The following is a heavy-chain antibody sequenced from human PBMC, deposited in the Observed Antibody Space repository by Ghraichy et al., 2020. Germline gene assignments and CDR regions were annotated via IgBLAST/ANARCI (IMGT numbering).Heavy chain of an antibody. Sequence: LSLTCVASGFTFSNYWMHWVRLTPGKGLMWVSDINSDGTSTNYADSIKGRFTTSRDNAKNTLYLQINSLRGEDTAVYYCARGDSLPCRHLAYWGQGTLVTVSS. V-gene: IGHV3-74*01. CDR3: ARGDSLPCRHLAY. D-gene: IGHD5/OR15-5a*01. CDR1: GFTFSNYW. J-gene: IGHJ4*02. CDR2: INSDGTST.